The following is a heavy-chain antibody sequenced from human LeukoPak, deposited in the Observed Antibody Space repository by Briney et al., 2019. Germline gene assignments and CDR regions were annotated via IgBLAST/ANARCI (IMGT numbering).Heavy chain of an antibody. V-gene: IGHV3-23*01. CDR1: GFTFSSYA. CDR2: ISDGAGGRT. D-gene: IGHD5-18*01. CDR3: AKEDVDTSFDY. J-gene: IGHJ4*02. Sequence: GGSLRLSCAASGFTFSSYAMSWVRQAPGKGLEWVSAISDGAGGRTYYTDSVKGRFTISRDNSKNTLYLQLNSPRAEDTAVYYCAKEDVDTSFDYWGQGTLVTVSS.